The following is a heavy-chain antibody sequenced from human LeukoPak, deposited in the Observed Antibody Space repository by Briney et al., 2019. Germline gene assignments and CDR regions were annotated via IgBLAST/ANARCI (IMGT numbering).Heavy chain of an antibody. D-gene: IGHD3-10*01. Sequence: PGGSLRLSCAASGFTFSSYWMHWVRQAPGKGLVWVLRINSDGSSTSYADSVKGRFTISRDNAKNTLSLQMNSLRAEDTAFYYCARGFGRFGHRFGYLGQGTLVTVSS. J-gene: IGHJ4*02. V-gene: IGHV3-74*01. CDR3: ARGFGRFGHRFGY. CDR2: INSDGSST. CDR1: GFTFSSYW.